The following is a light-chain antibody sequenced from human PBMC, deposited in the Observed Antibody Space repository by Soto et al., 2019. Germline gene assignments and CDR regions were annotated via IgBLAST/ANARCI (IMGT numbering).Light chain of an antibody. V-gene: IGKV1-39*01. CDR3: QQSYSAPLT. J-gene: IGKJ4*01. Sequence: DIQMTQSPPSLSASVGDKVTITCRASQNITWYLSWYQQEPGKAPKLLIYAASRLQSGVPSRFSGSGSGTDVNFTIAGRQPEDFATFYCQQSYSAPLTFGGGTKVEIK. CDR2: AAS. CDR1: QNITWY.